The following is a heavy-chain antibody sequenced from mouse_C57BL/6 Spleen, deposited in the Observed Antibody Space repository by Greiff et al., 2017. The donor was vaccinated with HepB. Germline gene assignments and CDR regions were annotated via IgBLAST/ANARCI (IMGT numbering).Heavy chain of an antibody. Sequence: VQLQQSGAELVKPGASVKLSCKASGYTFTSYWMHWVKQRPGQGLEWIGMIHPNSGSTNYNEKFKSKATLTVDKSSSTAYMQLSSLTSEDSAVYYCARSGVASFDYWGQGTTLTVSS. V-gene: IGHV1-64*01. J-gene: IGHJ2*01. CDR2: IHPNSGST. CDR3: ARSGVASFDY. CDR1: GYTFTSYW. D-gene: IGHD1-1*02.